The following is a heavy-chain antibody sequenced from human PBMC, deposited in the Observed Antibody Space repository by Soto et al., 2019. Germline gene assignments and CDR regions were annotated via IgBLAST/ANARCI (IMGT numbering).Heavy chain of an antibody. J-gene: IGHJ4*02. CDR1: GGSISGSY. D-gene: IGHD6-19*01. Sequence: SETLSLTCSVSGGSISGSYWSWIRQSPGKELEWLGYVYYTGSTNYSPSLRSRVSISVDTSKNEFSLRLSSVTAADTAVYFCARSVAVPGAHIDYWGQGTQVTVS. CDR2: VYYTGST. V-gene: IGHV4-59*01. CDR3: ARSVAVPGAHIDY.